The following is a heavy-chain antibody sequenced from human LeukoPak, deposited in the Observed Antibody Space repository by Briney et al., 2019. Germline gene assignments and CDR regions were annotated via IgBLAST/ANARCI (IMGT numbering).Heavy chain of an antibody. CDR1: GFTFSSFW. Sequence: GGSLRLSCAGSGFTFSSFWMHWVRQAPGKGLVWVSRINSVGSSTSYADSVKGRFTISRDNAKNTLYLQMNSLRAEDTAVYYCARERTSGWDAFDFWGQGTLVTVSS. D-gene: IGHD6-19*01. V-gene: IGHV3-74*01. J-gene: IGHJ4*02. CDR3: ARERTSGWDAFDF. CDR2: INSVGSST.